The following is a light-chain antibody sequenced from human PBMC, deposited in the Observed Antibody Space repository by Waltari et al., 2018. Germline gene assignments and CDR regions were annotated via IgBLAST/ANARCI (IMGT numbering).Light chain of an antibody. Sequence: SYVLTQPPSVSVAPGETARLTCGGNNIESKSVHWYRQRPGQAPVLVISYDSDRPSGSPDRVSGANAGNTATLTISRVEAGDEADYYWQVWDANTDPGVFGTGTEVTVL. CDR1: NIESKS. CDR2: YDS. J-gene: IGLJ1*01. V-gene: IGLV3-21*01. CDR3: QVWDANTDPGV.